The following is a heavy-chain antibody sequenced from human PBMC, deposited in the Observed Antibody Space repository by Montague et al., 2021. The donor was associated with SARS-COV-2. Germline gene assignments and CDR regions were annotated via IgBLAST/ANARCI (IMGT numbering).Heavy chain of an antibody. CDR3: ARLGDGVVPSPILGVGPYYSYCYMDV. D-gene: IGHD3-10*01. J-gene: IGHJ6*03. V-gene: IGHV4-34*01. CDR1: GGSFSTYS. CDR2: IHHGGST. Sequence: SETLSLTCAVHGGSFSTYSWNWIRQPQGKGLEWIGEIHHGGSTNYNPSLKSRVTISADTSKNQFSLKLTSVAAADTAVYYCARLGDGVVPSPILGVGPYYSYCYMDVWGKGTTVTVSS.